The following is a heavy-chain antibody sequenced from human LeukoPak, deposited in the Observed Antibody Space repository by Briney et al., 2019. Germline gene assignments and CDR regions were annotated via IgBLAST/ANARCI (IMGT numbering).Heavy chain of an antibody. J-gene: IGHJ3*02. V-gene: IGHV3-23*01. CDR1: GFTFSSYA. Sequence: PGGSLRLSCAASGFTFSSYAMSWVRQAPGKGLEWVSAISGSGGSTYYADSVKGRFTISRDNSKNTLYLQMNSLRAEDTAVYYCAKDDAPPPLIDDILTDDAFDIWGQGTMVTVSS. D-gene: IGHD3-9*01. CDR3: AKDDAPPPLIDDILTDDAFDI. CDR2: ISGSGGST.